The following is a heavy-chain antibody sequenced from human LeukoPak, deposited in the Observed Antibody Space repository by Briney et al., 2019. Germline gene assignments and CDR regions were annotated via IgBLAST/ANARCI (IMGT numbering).Heavy chain of an antibody. CDR2: INSDGSST. D-gene: IGHD3-22*01. CDR3: ARDSAMDSSGYYPVGSDY. CDR1: GFTFSSYW. V-gene: IGHV3-74*01. Sequence: PGGSLRLSCAASGFTFSSYWMHWVRHAPVKGPVWVSRINSDGSSTSYADSVKGRFTISRDNAKNTLYLQMNSLRAEDTAVYYCARDSAMDSSGYYPVGSDYWGQGTLVTVSS. J-gene: IGHJ4*02.